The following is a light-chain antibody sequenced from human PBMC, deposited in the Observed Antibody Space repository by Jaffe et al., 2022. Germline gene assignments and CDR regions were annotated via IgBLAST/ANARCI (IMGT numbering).Light chain of an antibody. CDR1: QAISNY. CDR3: QQYHSFPIT. J-gene: IGKJ5*01. CDR2: ASS. V-gene: IGKV1-8*01. Sequence: AIRMTQSPSSFSASTGDRVTVTCRASQAISNYLAWYQQKPGKAPRLLIFASSTLQSGVPSRFSGSGSGTDFTLTINSLQSEDFATYYCQQYHSFPITFGQGTRLEIK.